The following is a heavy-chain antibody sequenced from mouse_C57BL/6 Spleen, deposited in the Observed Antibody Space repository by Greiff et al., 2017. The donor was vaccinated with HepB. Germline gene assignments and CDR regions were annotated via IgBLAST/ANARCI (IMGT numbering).Heavy chain of an antibody. CDR1: GYTFTDYN. CDR2: INPNNGGT. V-gene: IGHV1-22*01. D-gene: IGHD2-4*01. Sequence: VQLQQSGPELVKPGASVKMSCKASGYTFTDYNMHWVKQSHGKSLEWIGYINPNNGGTSYNQKFKGKATLTVNKSSSPAYMELRSLTSEDSAVYYCARNYEYDDAMDYWGQGTSVTVSS. J-gene: IGHJ4*01. CDR3: ARNYEYDDAMDY.